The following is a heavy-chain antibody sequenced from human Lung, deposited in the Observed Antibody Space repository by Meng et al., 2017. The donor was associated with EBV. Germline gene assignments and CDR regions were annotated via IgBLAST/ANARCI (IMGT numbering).Heavy chain of an antibody. CDR3: ARSTFDY. D-gene: IGHD1-26*01. Sequence: QAQPQQWGAGLLKPSETLALTCAVYGGSFSGSFSGYYWSWIRQAPGKGLEWIGEINDSGSTDYNPSLKSRLTISVDRSKSQFSLELSSVTAADTAVYYCARSTFDYWGQGTLVTVSS. CDR1: GGSFSGSFSGYY. V-gene: IGHV4-34*01. J-gene: IGHJ4*02. CDR2: INDSGST.